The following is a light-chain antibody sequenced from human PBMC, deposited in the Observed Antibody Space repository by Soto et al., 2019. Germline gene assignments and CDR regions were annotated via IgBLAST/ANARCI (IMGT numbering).Light chain of an antibody. CDR2: DAS. CDR1: QSISNY. J-gene: IGKJ5*01. V-gene: IGKV3-11*01. CDR3: QQHSNWPPIT. Sequence: EIVLTQSPATLSLSPGERATLSCRASQSISNYVAWYQQKPGQAPRLLIYDASDRATGIPGRFSGSGSGTDFTLTISSLEPEDFAVYYCQQHSNWPPITFGQGTRQEIK.